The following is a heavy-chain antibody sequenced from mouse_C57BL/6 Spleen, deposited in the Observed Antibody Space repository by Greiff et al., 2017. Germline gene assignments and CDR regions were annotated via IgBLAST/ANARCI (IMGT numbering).Heavy chain of an antibody. V-gene: IGHV1-50*01. CDR1: GYTFTSYW. CDR2: IDPSDSYT. Sequence: VQLQQPGAELVKPGASVTLSCKASGYTFTSYWMQWVKQRPGQGLEWIGEIDPSDSYTNYNQKFKGKATLTVDTSSSTAYMQLSSLTSEDSAVYYCARSRVYSNPAWFAYWGQGTLVTVSA. CDR3: ARSRVYSNPAWFAY. J-gene: IGHJ3*01. D-gene: IGHD2-5*01.